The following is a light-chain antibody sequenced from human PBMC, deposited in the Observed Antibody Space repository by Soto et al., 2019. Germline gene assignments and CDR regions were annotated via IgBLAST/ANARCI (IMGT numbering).Light chain of an antibody. J-gene: IGLJ1*01. V-gene: IGLV2-14*01. CDR3: CSYAGSSSFV. CDR1: SSDVGAYNY. CDR2: EVS. Sequence: QSALTQPASVSGSPGQSITISCTGTSSDVGAYNYVSWYQQHPGKAPKLMIYEVSNRPSGVSSRFSGSKSGSTASLTISGLQAEDEGDYYCCSYAGSSSFVFGTGTKLTVL.